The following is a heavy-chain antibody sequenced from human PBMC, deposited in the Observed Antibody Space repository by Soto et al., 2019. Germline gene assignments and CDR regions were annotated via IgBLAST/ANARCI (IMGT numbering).Heavy chain of an antibody. CDR3: ARDSGID. D-gene: IGHD3-10*01. CDR2: IWFDGTTK. V-gene: IGHV3-33*01. Sequence: ESGGGVVQPGRSLRLSCAASGFIFSSYGMHWVRQAPGKGLEWVAAIWFDGTTKYYVDSVKGRFTISRDNSKNTLYLQMNSLRAEDTAVYYCARDSGIDWGQGTLVTVSS. CDR1: GFIFSSYG. J-gene: IGHJ4*02.